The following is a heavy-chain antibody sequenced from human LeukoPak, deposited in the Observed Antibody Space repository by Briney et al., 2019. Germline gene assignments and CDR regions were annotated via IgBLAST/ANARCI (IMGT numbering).Heavy chain of an antibody. CDR3: ARDLIVGATMSGY. CDR2: IVVGSGNT. V-gene: IGHV1-58*02. Sequence: SVKVSCKASGFTFTSSAMQWVRQARGQRLEWIGWIVVGSGNTNYAQKFQERVTITRDMSTSTAYMELRSLRSDDTAVYYCARDLIVGATMSGYWGQGTLVTVSS. J-gene: IGHJ4*02. CDR1: GFTFTSSA. D-gene: IGHD1-26*01.